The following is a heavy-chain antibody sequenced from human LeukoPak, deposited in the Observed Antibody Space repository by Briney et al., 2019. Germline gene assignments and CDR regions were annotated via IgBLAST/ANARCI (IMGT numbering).Heavy chain of an antibody. CDR2: ISYDGSNK. V-gene: IGHV3-30*04. CDR3: ARDKGERWKGFDY. D-gene: IGHD1-1*01. CDR1: GFTFSSYA. Sequence: GGSLRLSCAASGFTFSSYAMHWVRQAPGKGLEWVAVISYDGSNKYYADSVKGRFTISRDNSKNTLYLQMNSMRAEDTAVYYCARDKGERWKGFDYWGQGTLVTVSS. J-gene: IGHJ4*02.